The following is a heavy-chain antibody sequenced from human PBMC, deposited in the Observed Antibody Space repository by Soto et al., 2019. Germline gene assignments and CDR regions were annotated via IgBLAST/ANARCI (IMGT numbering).Heavy chain of an antibody. V-gene: IGHV1-3*01. Sequence: ASVKVSCKASGYTFASYAMHWVRQAPGQRLEWMGWINAGNGNTKYSQKFQGRVTITRDTSASTAYMELSSLRSEDTAVYYCARDDRLIAAAGTFNDWFDPWGQGTLVTVSS. J-gene: IGHJ5*02. CDR3: ARDDRLIAAAGTFNDWFDP. CDR1: GYTFASYA. D-gene: IGHD6-13*01. CDR2: INAGNGNT.